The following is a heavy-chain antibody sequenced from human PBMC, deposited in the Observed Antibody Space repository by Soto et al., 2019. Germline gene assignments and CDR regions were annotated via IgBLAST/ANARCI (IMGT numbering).Heavy chain of an antibody. Sequence: EVQLVESGGGLRQPGGSLRLSCAASGFTVSSNYMSWVRQAPGKGLEWVSVIYSGGSTYYADSVKGRFTISRDNSKNTVHLQMDSLGAEDTAVYYCAREWELPYCYGMDVWGQGTTVTVSS. D-gene: IGHD1-26*01. V-gene: IGHV3-53*01. CDR2: IYSGGST. J-gene: IGHJ6*02. CDR3: AREWELPYCYGMDV. CDR1: GFTVSSNY.